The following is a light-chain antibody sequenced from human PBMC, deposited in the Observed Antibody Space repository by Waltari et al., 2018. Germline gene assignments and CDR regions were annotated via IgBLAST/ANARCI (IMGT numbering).Light chain of an antibody. CDR3: SSSTSRTALL. Sequence: QSALTQPASLSGSPGQSITISCTGTSSDIGSYNSVSWYQQHPGEAPKLMIYDVSVRPSVVSNLFSGSKSGNTASLTISGLQAEDEADYYCSSSTSRTALLFGGGTKLTVL. J-gene: IGLJ2*01. CDR1: SSDIGSYNS. CDR2: DVS. V-gene: IGLV2-14*03.